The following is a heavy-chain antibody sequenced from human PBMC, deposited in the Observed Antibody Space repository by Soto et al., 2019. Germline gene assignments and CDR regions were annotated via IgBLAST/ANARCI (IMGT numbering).Heavy chain of an antibody. V-gene: IGHV4-4*09. Sequence: QVQMQESGPGLVKPSETLSLTCTVSGDSVRNQYWSWIRRPPGRGLEWIGYIYRSGSTKYNPSLKSRLTISVDTSKNQFSLKLSSVTAADTAVYYCARTFDYGHRDVWGKGTTVTVSS. CDR3: ARTFDYGHRDV. J-gene: IGHJ6*03. D-gene: IGHD3-16*01. CDR2: IYRSGST. CDR1: GDSVRNQY.